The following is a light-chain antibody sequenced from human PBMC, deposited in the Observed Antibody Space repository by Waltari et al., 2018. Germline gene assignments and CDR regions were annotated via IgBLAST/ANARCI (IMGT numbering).Light chain of an antibody. V-gene: IGKV1-39*01. CDR2: AAS. CDR3: QQSSITPKT. Sequence: DIQMTQSRSSLSASVGDRVTITCRASQSISNYLNWYQQKPGRAPKILIYAASSLQSGVPSRFSGSGSGTDFTLTISSLQPEDFATYYCQQSSITPKTFGQGTRLEIK. CDR1: QSISNY. J-gene: IGKJ5*01.